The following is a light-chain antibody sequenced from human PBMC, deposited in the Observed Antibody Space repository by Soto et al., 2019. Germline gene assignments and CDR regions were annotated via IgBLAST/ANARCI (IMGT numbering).Light chain of an antibody. CDR2: WAS. V-gene: IGKV4-1*01. J-gene: IGKJ2*01. Sequence: DIVMTQSPDSLAVSLGERATINCKSSQSVFSTSANNNYLNWYQHKPGQHPNLLFYWASTRESGVPDRFSGSGSGTDFTLTISSLQAEDVAVYYCQQFYSPPYTFGQGTRLEIK. CDR1: QSVFSTSANNNY. CDR3: QQFYSPPYT.